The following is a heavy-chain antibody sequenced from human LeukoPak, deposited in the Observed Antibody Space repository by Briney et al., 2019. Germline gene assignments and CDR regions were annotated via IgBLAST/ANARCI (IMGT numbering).Heavy chain of an antibody. J-gene: IGHJ5*02. CDR1: GYTFTGYY. D-gene: IGHD6-13*01. CDR2: INPNSGGT. V-gene: IGHV1-2*06. Sequence: ASVKVSCKASGYTFTGYYMHWVRQAPGQGLEWMGRINPNSGGTNYAQKFQGRVTMTRDTSISTAYMELSRLRSDDTAVYYCARVPYGSSWYGLDPWGQGTLVTVSS. CDR3: ARVPYGSSWYGLDP.